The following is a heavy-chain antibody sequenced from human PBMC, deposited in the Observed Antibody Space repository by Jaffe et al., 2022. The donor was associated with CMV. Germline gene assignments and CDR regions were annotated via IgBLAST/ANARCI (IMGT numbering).Heavy chain of an antibody. CDR2: IKQDGSEK. V-gene: IGHV3-7*03. Sequence: EVQLVESGGGLVQPGGSLRLSCAASGFTFSSYWMSWVRQAPGKGLEWVANIKQDGSEKYYVDSVKGRFTISRDNAKNSLYLQMNSLRAEDTAVYYCARDTYGDYLVGYFDYWGQGTLVTVSS. CDR1: GFTFSSYW. J-gene: IGHJ4*02. D-gene: IGHD4-17*01. CDR3: ARDTYGDYLVGYFDY.